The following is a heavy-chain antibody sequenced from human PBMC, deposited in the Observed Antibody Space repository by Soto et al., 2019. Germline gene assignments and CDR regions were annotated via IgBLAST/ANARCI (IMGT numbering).Heavy chain of an antibody. V-gene: IGHV4-59*08. CDR2: IYYSGSN. CDR3: ARRYSGTEDDNWFDP. CDR1: GGSISSYY. Sequence: QVQLQESGPGLVKPSETLSLTCTVSGGSISSYYWSWIRQPPGKGLEWIGYIYYSGSNNYNPSLKSRVTISVDTSKNQFSLKLSSVTAADTALYYCARRYSGTEDDNWFDPWGQGTLVTVSS. D-gene: IGHD1-26*01. J-gene: IGHJ5*02.